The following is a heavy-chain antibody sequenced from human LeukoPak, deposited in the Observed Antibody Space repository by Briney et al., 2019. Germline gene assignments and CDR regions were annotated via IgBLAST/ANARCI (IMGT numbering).Heavy chain of an antibody. CDR3: AKDNGNFITPDY. CDR1: GFTFTSYG. CDR2: IQYDGRKT. V-gene: IGHV3-30*02. D-gene: IGHD4-23*01. Sequence: GGSLRLSCATSGFTFTSYGMHWVRQAPGKGLEWVAFIQYDGRKTLCGDSVKGRCAISRDTSKNTIALQVDSLRGEDTAVYYCAKDNGNFITPDYWGRGTLVTVSS. J-gene: IGHJ4*02.